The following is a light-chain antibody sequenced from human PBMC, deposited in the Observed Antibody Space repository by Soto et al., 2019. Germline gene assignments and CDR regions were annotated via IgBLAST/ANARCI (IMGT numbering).Light chain of an antibody. CDR3: SSDTSLSTVV. CDR1: SSDVGGYNY. Sequence: QSALTQPASVSGSPGQTITISCTGTSSDVGGYNYVYWYQQYPGKAPRLMVFGVSNRPSGVSNRFSGSKSGNTASLTISGLQADDEADYCCSSDTSLSTVVFGGGTKLTVL. CDR2: GVS. V-gene: IGLV2-14*01. J-gene: IGLJ3*02.